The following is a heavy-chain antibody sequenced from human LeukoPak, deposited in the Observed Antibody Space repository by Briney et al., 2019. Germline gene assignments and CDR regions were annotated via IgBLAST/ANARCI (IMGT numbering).Heavy chain of an antibody. Sequence: SETLSLTCTVSGGSISSGSYYWSWIRQPAGKGLEWIGRIYTSGSTNYNPSLKSRATMSVDTSKNQFSLKLSSVTAADTAVYYCARKDWYFDLWGRGTLVTVSS. CDR2: IYTSGST. CDR1: GGSISSGSYY. CDR3: ARKDWYFDL. V-gene: IGHV4-61*02. J-gene: IGHJ2*01.